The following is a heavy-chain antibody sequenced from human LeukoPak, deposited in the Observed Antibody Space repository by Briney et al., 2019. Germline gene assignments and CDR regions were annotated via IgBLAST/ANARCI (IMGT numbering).Heavy chain of an antibody. D-gene: IGHD1-26*01. CDR1: GFTFSNND. J-gene: IGHJ4*02. Sequence: PGGSLRLSCAASGFTFSNNDMSWVRQAPGEGLEWVSGISGSGDTTNYGDSVKGRFTISRDNSKSTLHLQMDSLRAEDSALYYCAKWPEGATPKFHHWGQGTLVTVSS. CDR3: AKWPEGATPKFHH. CDR2: ISGSGDTT. V-gene: IGHV3-23*01.